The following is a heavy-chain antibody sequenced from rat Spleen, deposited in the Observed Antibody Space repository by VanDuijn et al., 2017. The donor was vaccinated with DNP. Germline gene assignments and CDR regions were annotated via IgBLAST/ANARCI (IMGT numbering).Heavy chain of an antibody. Sequence: QVQLKESGPGLVQPSQTPSLTCTVSEFSLTSYDIHWVRQPPEKGLEWMGRIQNTGVTNYNSSLASRLSINRDTSTGQVFLEMNSVQPEDTAMYFCARSFGLDYWGQGVMVTVSS. D-gene: IGHD4-6*01. CDR1: EFSLTSYD. J-gene: IGHJ2*01. V-gene: IGHV2-27*01. CDR2: IQNTGVT. CDR3: ARSFGLDY.